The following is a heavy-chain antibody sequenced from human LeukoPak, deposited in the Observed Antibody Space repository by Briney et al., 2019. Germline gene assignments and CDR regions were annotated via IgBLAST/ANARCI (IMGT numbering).Heavy chain of an antibody. CDR2: IDTRGSS. D-gene: IGHD2-2*01. CDR3: ASGHCSSTSCLHY. CDR1: GGSISSGSYY. J-gene: IGHJ4*02. V-gene: IGHV4-61*02. Sequence: SQTLSLTCTVSGGSISSGSYYWSWIRQPAGKGLEWIGRIDTRGSSNYNPSLKSRVTMSVDTSKNQFSLRLSSVTAADTAVYYCASGHCSSTSCLHYWGQGTLVTVSS.